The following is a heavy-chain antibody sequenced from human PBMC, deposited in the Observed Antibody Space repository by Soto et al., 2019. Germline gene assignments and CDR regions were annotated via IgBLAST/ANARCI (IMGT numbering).Heavy chain of an antibody. CDR3: ARRRRGQQLVPGGYYYYYMDV. Sequence: SETLSLTCTVSGGSISSGGYYWSWVRQPPGKGLEWIGYIYYSGSTNYNPSLKSRVTISVDTSKNQFSLKLSSVTAADTAVYYCARRRRGQQLVPGGYYYYYMDVWGKGTTVTVSS. D-gene: IGHD6-13*01. V-gene: IGHV4-61*08. J-gene: IGHJ6*03. CDR1: GGSISSGGYY. CDR2: IYYSGST.